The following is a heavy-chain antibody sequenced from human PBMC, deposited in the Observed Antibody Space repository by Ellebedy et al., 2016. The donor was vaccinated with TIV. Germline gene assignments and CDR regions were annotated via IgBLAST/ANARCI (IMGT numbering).Heavy chain of an antibody. V-gene: IGHV3-66*01. CDR3: ARDPGGGGDYGDNWFDP. Sequence: GESLKISCAASGFTVSDYFMTWARQAPGKGLEWVSLIYKNGGTNYTDSVNGRFTITRDDSKNTLYLQMNSLRAEDTAVYYCARDPGGGGDYGDNWFDPWGQGTLVTVSS. D-gene: IGHD3-16*01. J-gene: IGHJ5*02. CDR2: IYKNGGT. CDR1: GFTVSDYF.